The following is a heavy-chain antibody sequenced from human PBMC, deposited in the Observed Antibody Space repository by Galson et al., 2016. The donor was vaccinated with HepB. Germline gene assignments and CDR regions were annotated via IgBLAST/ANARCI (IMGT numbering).Heavy chain of an antibody. Sequence: SVKVSCKASGGTFSSYAVSWVRQAPGQGLEWMGSIIPILGTTNYAQKFQGRVTITADKSTSTAYMELSTLGSEDTAIYYCARESGILGATGIDYWGQGTQVTVSS. CDR1: GGTFSSYA. D-gene: IGHD1-26*01. J-gene: IGHJ4*02. CDR3: ARESGILGATGIDY. V-gene: IGHV1-69*04. CDR2: IIPILGTT.